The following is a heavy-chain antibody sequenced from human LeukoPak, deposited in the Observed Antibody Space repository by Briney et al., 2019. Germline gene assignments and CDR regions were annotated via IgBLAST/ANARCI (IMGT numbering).Heavy chain of an antibody. CDR1: GFTFSSYA. CDR3: AKENHGIVGATTLIDY. J-gene: IGHJ4*02. D-gene: IGHD1-26*01. V-gene: IGHV3-23*01. Sequence: GGSLRLSCAASGFTFSSYAMSWVRQAPGKGLEWVSVISPSGGNTYYADSVKGRFTISRDNSKNTLYLQMNSLRAEDTAVYYCAKENHGIVGATTLIDYWGQGTLVTVSS. CDR2: ISPSGGNT.